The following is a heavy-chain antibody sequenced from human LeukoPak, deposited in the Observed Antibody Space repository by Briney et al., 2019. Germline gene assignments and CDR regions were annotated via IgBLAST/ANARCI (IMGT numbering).Heavy chain of an antibody. CDR1: GYTFTGYY. CDR3: ARGLPDYYDSSGTNWFDP. V-gene: IGHV1-2*02. CDR2: INPNSGGT. Sequence: ASVKVSCKASGYTFTGYYMHWVRQAPGQGLEWMGWINPNSGGTNYAQKFQGRVTMTRDTSISIAYMEPSRLRSDDTAVYYCARGLPDYYDSSGTNWFDPWGQGTLVTVSS. J-gene: IGHJ5*02. D-gene: IGHD3-22*01.